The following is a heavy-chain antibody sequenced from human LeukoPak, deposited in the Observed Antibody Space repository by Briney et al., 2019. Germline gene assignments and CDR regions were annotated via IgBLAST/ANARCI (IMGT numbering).Heavy chain of an antibody. V-gene: IGHV1-2*02. CDR3: ARELGSSRAY. CDR2: INPNSGGT. D-gene: IGHD6-6*01. CDR1: GYTFIYYY. J-gene: IGHJ4*02. Sequence: ASVKVSCKASGYTFIYYYIHWVRQAPGQGLEWMGWINPNSGGTNYAQKFQGRVTMTRDTSISTAYMELSRLRSDDTAVYYCARELGSSRAYWGQGTLVTVSS.